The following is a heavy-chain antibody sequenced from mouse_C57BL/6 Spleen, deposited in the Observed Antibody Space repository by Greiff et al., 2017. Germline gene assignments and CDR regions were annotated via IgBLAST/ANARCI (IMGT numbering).Heavy chain of an antibody. Sequence: VQLQQSGPVLVKPGASVKMSCKASGYTFTDYYMNWVKQSHGKSLEWIGVINPYNGGTSYNQKFKGKATLTVDKSSSTAYMELNSLTSEDSAVYYWARSGSAGPFDNWGQGTTLTVSS. CDR1: GYTFTDYY. V-gene: IGHV1-19*01. CDR3: ARSGSAGPFDN. J-gene: IGHJ2*01. CDR2: INPYNGGT. D-gene: IGHD3-2*02.